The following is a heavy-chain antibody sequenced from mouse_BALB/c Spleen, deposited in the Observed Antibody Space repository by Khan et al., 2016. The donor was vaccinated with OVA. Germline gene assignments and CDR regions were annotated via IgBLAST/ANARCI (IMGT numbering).Heavy chain of an antibody. Sequence: EVQLQESGPGLVKPSQSLSLTCTVTGYSITTDYAWNWIRQFPGKKLEWMGFISYSGNTKYNPSLKSRISITRDTSKNQFLLQLKSVTTEDRARYYCARVYGGDFDYWGQGTTLTVSS. CDR3: ARVYGGDFDY. CDR2: ISYSGNT. J-gene: IGHJ2*01. D-gene: IGHD1-1*01. V-gene: IGHV3-2*02. CDR1: GYSITTDYA.